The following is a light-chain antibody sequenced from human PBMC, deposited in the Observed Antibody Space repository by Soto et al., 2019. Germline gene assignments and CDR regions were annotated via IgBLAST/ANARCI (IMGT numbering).Light chain of an antibody. J-gene: IGKJ1*01. CDR2: AAS. CDR3: QHYNVYPWT. CDR1: QSISSY. V-gene: IGKV1-39*01. Sequence: DIQMTQSPSSLSASVVDRVTITFRASQSISSYLNWYQQKPGKAPKLLIYAASSLQSGVPSRFSGSGSGTEFTLSISSLQPDDFATYYCQHYNVYPWTFGQGTKVDIK.